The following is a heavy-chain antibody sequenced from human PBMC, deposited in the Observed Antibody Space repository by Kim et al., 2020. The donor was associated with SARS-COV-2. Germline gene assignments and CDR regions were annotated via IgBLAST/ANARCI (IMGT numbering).Heavy chain of an antibody. J-gene: IGHJ6*02. CDR1: GFTFSSYG. Sequence: LSLTCAASGFTFSSYGMHWVRQAPGKGLEWVAVISYDGSNKYYADSVKGRFTISRDNSKNTLYLQMNSLRAEDTAVYYCAKYTRFGVYYYYGMDVWGQGTTVTVSS. CDR3: AKYTRFGVYYYYGMDV. V-gene: IGHV3-30*18. CDR2: ISYDGSNK. D-gene: IGHD3-10*01.